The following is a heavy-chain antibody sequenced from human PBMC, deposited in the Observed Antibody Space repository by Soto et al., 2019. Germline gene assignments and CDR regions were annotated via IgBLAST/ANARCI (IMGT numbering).Heavy chain of an antibody. Sequence: PSETLSLTCAVYGGSFSGYYWSWIRQSPGKGLEWIGEMNHGGSTNYNPSLKSRVTISVDTSKNQFSLKLSSVTAADTAVYYCAKEKGYCINGLCYGGYFDYWGQGTLVTVSS. V-gene: IGHV4-34*01. J-gene: IGHJ4*02. CDR3: AKEKGYCINGLCYGGYFDY. D-gene: IGHD2-8*01. CDR1: GGSFSGYY. CDR2: MNHGGST.